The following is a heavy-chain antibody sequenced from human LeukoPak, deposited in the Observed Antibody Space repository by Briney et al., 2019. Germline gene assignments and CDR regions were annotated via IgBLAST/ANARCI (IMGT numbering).Heavy chain of an antibody. CDR2: IWYGGSNK. J-gene: IGHJ3*02. CDR3: AMALLPDAFDI. CDR1: GFTFSSYG. V-gene: IGHV3-33*08. D-gene: IGHD2-15*01. Sequence: GGFLRLSCAASGFTFSSYGMHWVRQAPGKGLEWVAVIWYGGSNKYYADSVKGRFTISRDNSKNTLYLQMNSLRAEDTAVYYCAMALLPDAFDIWGQGTMVTVSS.